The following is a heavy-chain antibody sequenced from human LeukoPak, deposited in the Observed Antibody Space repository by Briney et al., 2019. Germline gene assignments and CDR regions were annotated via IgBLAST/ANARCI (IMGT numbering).Heavy chain of an antibody. V-gene: IGHV1-3*01. J-gene: IGHJ6*02. CDR1: RYSFTSYA. CDR2: INAGNGDT. CDR3: AKVGGGPGTTSNYYYTMGV. D-gene: IGHD1-1*01. Sequence: GASVKVSCKASRYSFTSYAIHWVRQAPGQRLEWMGWINAGNGDTKYSQKFQDRVTITRDTSANTAYMELSSLRSEDTAVYYCAKVGGGPGTTSNYYYTMGVWGQGTTVTVSS.